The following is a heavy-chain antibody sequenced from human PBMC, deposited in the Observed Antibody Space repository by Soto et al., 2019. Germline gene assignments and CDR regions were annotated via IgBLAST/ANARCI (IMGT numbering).Heavy chain of an antibody. CDR1: AYTFTTYY. CDR2: ATPRGAIT. Sequence: ASVKASCKSSAYTFTTYYIHWVRQAPGQGLEWMGIATPRGAITRVAQKLQGRVTMTRDTSTSTVYMELSSLRSQDTAVYYWAGGYDVAVVPGAIESRYCYYYGMDVWG. CDR3: AGGYDVAVVPGAIESRYCYYYGMDV. D-gene: IGHD2-2*01. V-gene: IGHV1-46*01. J-gene: IGHJ6*02.